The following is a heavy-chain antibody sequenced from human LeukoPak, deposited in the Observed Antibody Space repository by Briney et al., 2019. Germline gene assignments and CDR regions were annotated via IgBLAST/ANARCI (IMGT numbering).Heavy chain of an antibody. CDR1: GGSISRSGYY. Sequence: SQTLSLTCTVSGGSISRSGYYWSWIRQLPGKGLEWIGYIYYSESTYYNPSLKSRVTISVDTSRNQFSLKLSSVTAADTAVYYCARSRSGYSYEHGAFEIWGQGTMVTVSS. D-gene: IGHD5-18*01. CDR3: ARSRSGYSYEHGAFEI. V-gene: IGHV4-31*03. J-gene: IGHJ3*02. CDR2: IYYSEST.